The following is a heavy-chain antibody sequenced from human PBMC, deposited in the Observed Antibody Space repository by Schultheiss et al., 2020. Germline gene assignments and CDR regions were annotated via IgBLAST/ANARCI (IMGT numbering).Heavy chain of an antibody. CDR3: ARMGVGGDTTPDAFDI. V-gene: IGHV2-70*11. CDR2: IDWDDDK. D-gene: IGHD1-26*01. J-gene: IGHJ3*02. Sequence: SGPTLVKPTQTLTLTCTFSGFSLSTSGVGVGWIRQPPGKALEWLARIDWDDDKYYSTSLKTRLTISKDTSKNQVVLTMTNMDPVDTATYYCARMGVGGDTTPDAFDIWGQGTMVTVSS. CDR1: GFSLSTSGVG.